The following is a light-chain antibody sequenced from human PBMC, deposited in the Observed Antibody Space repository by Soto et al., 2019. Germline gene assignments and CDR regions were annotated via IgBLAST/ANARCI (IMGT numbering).Light chain of an antibody. CDR2: KAS. CDR1: QSLDRW. Sequence: DIQMTQSPSTLSAFVGDTVNITCRGSQSLDRWLAWYQQKPGKAPKLLIYKASNLEGGVPSRFSGSGSGTEFTLTIRSLQPDDFATYYCQQYKSYVYTVGQGTKVDIK. J-gene: IGKJ2*01. V-gene: IGKV1-5*03. CDR3: QQYKSYVYT.